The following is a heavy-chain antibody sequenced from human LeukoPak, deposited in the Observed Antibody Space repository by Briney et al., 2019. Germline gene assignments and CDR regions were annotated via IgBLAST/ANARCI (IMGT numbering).Heavy chain of an antibody. D-gene: IGHD3-22*01. CDR1: GYSFSSYD. Sequence: ASVKVSCRASGYSFSSYDINWLRQVTGQGLEWMGWMNPNSANTGYAQKFQGRLTLTRTTSTNTAYMELSGRPSEDTAVYYCPRGSDHYDSSIYYHGGQGPLAPV. J-gene: IGHJ4*02. V-gene: IGHV1-8*01. CDR2: MNPNSANT. CDR3: PRGSDHYDSSIYYH.